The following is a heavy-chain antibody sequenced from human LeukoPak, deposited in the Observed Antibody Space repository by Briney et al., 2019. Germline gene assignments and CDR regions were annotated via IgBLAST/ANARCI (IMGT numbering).Heavy chain of an antibody. CDR3: ARQLGMAAYYDY. CDR2: IYYSGST. J-gene: IGHJ4*02. Sequence: PSETLSLTCTVSGGSISSYYWSWIRQPPGKGLEWIGYIYYSGSTNYNPSLKSRVTISVDTSKNQFSLKLSSVTAADTAVYYCARQLGMAAYYDYWGQGTLVTVSS. D-gene: IGHD6-19*01. CDR1: GGSISSYY. V-gene: IGHV4-59*08.